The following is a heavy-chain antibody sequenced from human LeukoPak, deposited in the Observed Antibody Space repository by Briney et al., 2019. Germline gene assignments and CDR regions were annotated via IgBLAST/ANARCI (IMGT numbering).Heavy chain of an antibody. Sequence: ASVKVSCKASGGTFSSYAISWVRQAPGQGLEWMGGIISIFGTANYAQKLQGRVTITADESTSTAYMELSSLRSEDTAVYYCARVGMIVDPINIDNAFDIWGQGTMVTVSS. D-gene: IGHD3-22*01. V-gene: IGHV1-69*13. CDR1: GGTFSSYA. CDR3: ARVGMIVDPINIDNAFDI. J-gene: IGHJ3*02. CDR2: IISIFGTA.